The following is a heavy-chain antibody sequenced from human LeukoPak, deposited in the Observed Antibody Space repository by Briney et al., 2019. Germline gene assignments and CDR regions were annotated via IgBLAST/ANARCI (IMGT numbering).Heavy chain of an antibody. V-gene: IGHV3-7*01. CDR1: GFTFSSYW. J-gene: IGHJ4*02. CDR2: IKQDGSEK. Sequence: GGFLRLSCAASGFTFSSYWMSWVRQAPGKGLEWVANIKQDGSEKYYVDSVKGRFTISRDNAKNSLYLQMNSLRAEDTAVYYCARVRIVVVPAASYYFDYWGQGTLVTVSS. D-gene: IGHD2-2*01. CDR3: ARVRIVVVPAASYYFDY.